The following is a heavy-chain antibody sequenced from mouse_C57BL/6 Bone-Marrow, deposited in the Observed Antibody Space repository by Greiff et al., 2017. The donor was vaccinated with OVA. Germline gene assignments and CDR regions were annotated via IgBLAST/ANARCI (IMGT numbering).Heavy chain of an antibody. D-gene: IGHD1-1*01. CDR1: GFTFSDYG. J-gene: IGHJ4*01. CDR2: ISNLAYSI. V-gene: IGHV5-15*01. CDR3: ARHGILRGNYAMDY. Sequence: DVMLVESGGGLVQPGGSLKLSCAASGFTFSDYGMAWVRQAPRKGPEWVAFISNLAYSIYYADTVTGRFTISRENAKNTLYLEMSSLRSEDTAMYYCARHGILRGNYAMDYWGQGTSVTVSS.